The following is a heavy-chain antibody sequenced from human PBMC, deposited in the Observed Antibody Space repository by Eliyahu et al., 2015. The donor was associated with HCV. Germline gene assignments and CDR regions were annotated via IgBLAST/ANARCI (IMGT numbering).Heavy chain of an antibody. CDR3: AADTVNRGLIITSPMKF. CDR2: FDPEGGET. J-gene: IGHJ4*02. D-gene: IGHD3-10*01. Sequence: QVQLVQSGAEVKKPGASVMVSCKLSGYSFRDLSFHWVRQAPGKGLEWMGGFDPEGGETIYAEKFQGRVTMTEDTSADTAYMEMSSLRSDDTAVYYCAADTVNRGLIITSPMKFWGQGSLVTVSS. CDR1: GYSFRDLS. V-gene: IGHV1-24*01.